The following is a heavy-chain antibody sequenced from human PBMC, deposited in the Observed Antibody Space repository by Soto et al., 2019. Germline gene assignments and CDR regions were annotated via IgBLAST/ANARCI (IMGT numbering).Heavy chain of an antibody. CDR2: VRPDGRQT. CDR1: GLTFTTYW. J-gene: IGHJ4*02. CDR3: VRDDASRIPLDF. Sequence: EVQLVESGGGSVQPGGSLTLSCAASGLTFTTYWRHWVRQAPGQGLVWVSSVRPDGRQTHNAGSARGPFIITRENVKDTLILQMHGLGVDETALDYCVRDDASRIPLDFWGQGTLVTVSS. V-gene: IGHV3-74*01. D-gene: IGHD2-15*01.